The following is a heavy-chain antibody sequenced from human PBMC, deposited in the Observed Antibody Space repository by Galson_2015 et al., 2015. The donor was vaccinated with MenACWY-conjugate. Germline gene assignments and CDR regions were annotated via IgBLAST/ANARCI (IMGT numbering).Heavy chain of an antibody. V-gene: IGHV3-9*01. D-gene: IGHD6-19*01. J-gene: IGHJ4*02. CDR3: AKSAEYSSCLYSIEY. CDR1: GFTFDDKD. CDR2: ISWDSGSI. Sequence: SMRLSCAGSGFTFDDKDMHWVRHAPGKGLEWVSGISWDSGSIDYANSVKGRFTISRDNAKNSLYLQISSLRAEDTALYYCAKSAEYSSCLYSIEYWGQGALVTVSS.